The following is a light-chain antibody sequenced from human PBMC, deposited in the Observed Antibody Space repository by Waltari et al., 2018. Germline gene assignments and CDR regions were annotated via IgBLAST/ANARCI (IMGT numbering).Light chain of an antibody. CDR1: SSDVGASNY. V-gene: IGLV2-14*01. Sequence: QSALPQPASVSGSPGQSVTISCTGTSSDVGASNYDSWYQQHPGNAPKLMINEVSRRPSGVSNRFAGTKSGNTASLTISGLQAEDEGHYYCSSYTSSRTAVFGGGTRLTVL. J-gene: IGLJ2*01. CDR3: SSYTSSRTAV. CDR2: EVS.